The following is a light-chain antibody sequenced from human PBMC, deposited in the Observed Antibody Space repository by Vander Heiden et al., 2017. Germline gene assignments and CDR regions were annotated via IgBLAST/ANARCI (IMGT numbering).Light chain of an antibody. CDR2: GNS. CDR1: SSNIGAGYD. CDR3: QSYDSSLSGSV. J-gene: IGLJ2*01. Sequence: SVLTQPPSVSGAPGQRVTISCTGSSSNIGAGYDVHWYQQLPGTAPKLRSYGNSNRPSGVPDRFSGSKSGTSASLAITGLQAEDEADYDCQSYDSSLSGSVFGGGTKLTVL. V-gene: IGLV1-40*01.